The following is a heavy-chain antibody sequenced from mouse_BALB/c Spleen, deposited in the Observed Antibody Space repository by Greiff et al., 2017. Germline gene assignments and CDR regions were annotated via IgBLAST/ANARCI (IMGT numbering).Heavy chain of an antibody. CDR3: ARRSDGDYYAMDY. CDR2: ISYSGST. J-gene: IGHJ4*01. Sequence: EVQLQESGPGLVKPSQSLSLTCTVTGYSITSDYAWNWIRQFPGNKLEWMGYISYSGSTSYNPSLKSRISITRDTSKNQFFLQLNSVTTEDTATYYCARRSDGDYYAMDYWGQGTSVTVSS. CDR1: GYSITSDYA. V-gene: IGHV3-2*02.